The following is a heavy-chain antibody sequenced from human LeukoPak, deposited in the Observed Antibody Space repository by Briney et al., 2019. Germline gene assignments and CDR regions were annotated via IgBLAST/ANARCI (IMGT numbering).Heavy chain of an antibody. CDR2: INTDGTVT. Sequence: GGSLRLSCAASGFAFSKYWMLWVRQAPGKGLQSVSRINTDGTVTTYADSVKGRFTVSRDNADNTMFLQMNSVRDEDTAVYYCATKQWLAPPPDSWGQGTPVTVSS. V-gene: IGHV3-74*01. CDR3: ATKQWLAPPPDS. D-gene: IGHD6-19*01. CDR1: GFAFSKYW. J-gene: IGHJ4*02.